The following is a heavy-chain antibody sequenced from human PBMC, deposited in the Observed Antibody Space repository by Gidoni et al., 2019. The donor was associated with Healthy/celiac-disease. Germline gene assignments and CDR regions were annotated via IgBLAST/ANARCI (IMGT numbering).Heavy chain of an antibody. CDR3: AKYGSGSYYYFDY. CDR1: GFTFSSSA. J-gene: IGHJ4*02. Sequence: EVQLLESGGGLVQPGGSLRLSCAASGFTFSSSAMSWVRQAPGKGLEWVSAISGSGGSTYYADSVKGRFTISRDNSKNTLYLQMNSLRAEDTAVYYCAKYGSGSYYYFDYWGQGTLVTVSS. D-gene: IGHD3-10*01. V-gene: IGHV3-23*01. CDR2: ISGSGGST.